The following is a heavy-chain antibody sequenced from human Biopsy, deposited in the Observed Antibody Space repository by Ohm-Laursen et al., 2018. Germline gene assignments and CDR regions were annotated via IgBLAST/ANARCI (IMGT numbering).Heavy chain of an antibody. CDR2: INPNSGNA. CDR1: GYTFAGYY. J-gene: IGHJ6*02. D-gene: IGHD3-9*01. V-gene: IGHV1-2*02. Sequence: SVKVSRKASGYTFAGYYLHWVRQAPGHGLEWMGWINPNSGNANYAQSFQGRLTVTRDTSISTAYMELTSLTFDDTAIYYCARVPAYPSIDGYYGLDLWGQGTTVIVSS. CDR3: ARVPAYPSIDGYYGLDL.